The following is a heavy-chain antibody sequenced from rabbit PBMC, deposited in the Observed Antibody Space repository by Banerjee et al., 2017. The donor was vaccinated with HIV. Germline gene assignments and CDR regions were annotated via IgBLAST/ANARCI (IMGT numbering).Heavy chain of an antibody. J-gene: IGHJ4*01. V-gene: IGHV1S40*01. Sequence: QSLEESGGDLVKPGASLTLTCTASGFALSSYYYICWVRQAPGKGLEWIGDIYTGDDSTYYASWAKGRFTISKTSSTTVTLQMTSLTAADTATYFCARDGGGWDSFNLWGPGTL. CDR2: IYTGDDST. CDR3: ARDGGGWDSFNL. CDR1: GFALSSYYY. D-gene: IGHD4-1*01.